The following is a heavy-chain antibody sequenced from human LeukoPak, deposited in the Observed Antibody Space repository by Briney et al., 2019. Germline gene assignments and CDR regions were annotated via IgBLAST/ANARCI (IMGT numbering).Heavy chain of an antibody. V-gene: IGHV1-18*01. J-gene: IGHJ4*02. Sequence: ASVMVSCKASGGTFSSYAISWVRQAPGQGLEWMGWISAYNGNTNYAQKLQGRVTMTTDTSTSTAYMELRSLRSDDTAVYYCALPYYDFWSGYYYFDYWGQGTLVTVSS. CDR2: ISAYNGNT. CDR1: GGTFSSYA. CDR3: ALPYYDFWSGYYYFDY. D-gene: IGHD3-3*01.